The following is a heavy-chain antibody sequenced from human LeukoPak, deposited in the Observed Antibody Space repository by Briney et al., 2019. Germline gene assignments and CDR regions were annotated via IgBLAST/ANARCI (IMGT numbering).Heavy chain of an antibody. V-gene: IGHV3-9*01. CDR1: GFTFDDYA. Sequence: GGSLRLSCAASGFTFDDYAMHWVRQAPGKGLEWVSGISWNSGSIGYADSVKGRFTISRDNAKNSLYLKMNSLRAEDTAVFYCARSYSSGWRMLHYYYYMDVWGRGTTVTVSS. CDR2: ISWNSGSI. D-gene: IGHD6-25*01. J-gene: IGHJ6*03. CDR3: ARSYSSGWRMLHYYYYMDV.